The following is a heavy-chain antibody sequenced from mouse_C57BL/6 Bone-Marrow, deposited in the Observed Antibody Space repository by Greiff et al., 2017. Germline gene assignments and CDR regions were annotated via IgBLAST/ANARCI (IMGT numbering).Heavy chain of an antibody. CDR2: IDPGNGNT. Sequence: VRLKESVAELVRPGASVKFSCTASGFPIKNTYMTWVKQRPDQGLEWIGRIDPGNGNTKYAPKFQGKATITADTSSNRAYLQLSSLTSEDTAVYYCARGRRRWYFDGWGTGTTVTVSS. J-gene: IGHJ1*03. CDR3: ARGRRRWYFDG. V-gene: IGHV14-3*01. CDR1: GFPIKNTY.